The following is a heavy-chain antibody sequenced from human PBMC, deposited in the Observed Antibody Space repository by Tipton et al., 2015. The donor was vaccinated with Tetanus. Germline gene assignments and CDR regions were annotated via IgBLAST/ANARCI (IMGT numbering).Heavy chain of an antibody. CDR1: GYTFTSYY. D-gene: IGHD2/OR15-2a*01. V-gene: IGHV1-46*01. Sequence: QMQLVQSGAEVKKPGASVKVSCKASGYTFTSYYMHWVRQAPGQGLEWMGIINPSGGSTSYAQKFQGRVTMTRETSTSTVYMELSSLRSEDTAAYYCARDFPRVTLYGGDAFDIWGQGTMVTVSS. CDR2: INPSGGST. J-gene: IGHJ3*02. CDR3: ARDFPRVTLYGGDAFDI.